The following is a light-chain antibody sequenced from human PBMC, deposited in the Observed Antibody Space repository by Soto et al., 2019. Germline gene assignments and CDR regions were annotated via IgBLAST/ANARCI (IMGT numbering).Light chain of an antibody. J-gene: IGKJ2*01. CDR1: QGISRS. V-gene: IGKV1-9*01. Sequence: DIQLTQSPSFLSASVGDRVTITCRASQGISRSLAWYQQKPGRAPKLVIYGATTLEVGVPARFSGSGSGTDFTLTVSSLQPEDFATYYCQQLSTYPYTFGQGTKL. CDR3: QQLSTYPYT. CDR2: GAT.